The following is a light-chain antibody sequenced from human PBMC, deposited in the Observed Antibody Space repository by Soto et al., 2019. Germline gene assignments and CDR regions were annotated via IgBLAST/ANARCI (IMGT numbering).Light chain of an antibody. J-gene: IGLJ1*01. Sequence: QSALTQPASVSGSLGQSITISCTGTSSDVGSYNLVSWYQQHPGKAPKLIIYEGNERPSGVSDRFSGSKSGNTASLTISWLQAEDEADYYCCSYAGSSSSRVFGTGTKVTAL. V-gene: IGLV2-23*01. CDR2: EGN. CDR3: CSYAGSSSSRV. CDR1: SSDVGSYNL.